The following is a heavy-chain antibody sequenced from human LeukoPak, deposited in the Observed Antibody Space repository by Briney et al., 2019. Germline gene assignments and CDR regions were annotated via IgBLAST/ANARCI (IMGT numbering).Heavy chain of an antibody. CDR2: IYYSGST. D-gene: IGHD6-25*01. Sequence: SETLTLTCTVWGGPISRYYRSWPRQPPGKGLEWIGYIYYSGSTNYNPSLKSRVTISVDTSKNQFSLKLSSVTAADTAVYCIGILKNIAAAARYYCGQGTLGTVSS. J-gene: IGHJ4*02. V-gene: IGHV4-59*08. CDR1: GGPISRYY. CDR3: GILKNIAAAARYY.